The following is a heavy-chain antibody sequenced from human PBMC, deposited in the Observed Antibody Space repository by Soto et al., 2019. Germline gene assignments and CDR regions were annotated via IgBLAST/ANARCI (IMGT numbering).Heavy chain of an antibody. V-gene: IGHV1-18*01. Sequence: ASVKVSCKASGYTFTSYGISWVRQAPAQGLERMGWISAYNGNTNYAQKLQGRVTMTTDTSTDTAYMELSSLRSDDTAVYYCGAPRSYYYGSGSYRTPFDYWGQGTLVTVSS. D-gene: IGHD3-10*01. CDR2: ISAYNGNT. CDR3: GAPRSYYYGSGSYRTPFDY. CDR1: GYTFTSYG. J-gene: IGHJ4*02.